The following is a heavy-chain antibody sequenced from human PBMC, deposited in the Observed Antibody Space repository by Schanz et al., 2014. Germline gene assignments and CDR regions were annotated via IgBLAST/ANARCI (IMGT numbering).Heavy chain of an antibody. Sequence: EPLVVESGGGFVHPGGSLRLSCAASGFTFSSYAMSWVRQAPGKGLEWVSAISGSGGSTYYADSVKGRFTISRDNSKNTLYLQMNSLRAEDTAVYYCAKGRGSWGYFFDYWGQGTLVTVSS. V-gene: IGHV3-23*04. CDR2: ISGSGGST. CDR1: GFTFSSYA. D-gene: IGHD6-13*01. J-gene: IGHJ4*02. CDR3: AKGRGSWGYFFDY.